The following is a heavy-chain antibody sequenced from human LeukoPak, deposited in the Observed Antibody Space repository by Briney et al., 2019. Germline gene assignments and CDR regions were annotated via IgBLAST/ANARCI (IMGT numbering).Heavy chain of an antibody. J-gene: IGHJ4*02. CDR1: GFTFSSYG. D-gene: IGHD6-13*01. CDR3: AKSGASSSWYKYFDY. Sequence: GGSLRLSCAASGFTFSSYGMHWVRQAPGKGLEWVAVISYDGSNKYYADSVKGRFTISRDNSKNTLYLQMNSLRAEDTAVYYCAKSGASSSWYKYFDYWGQGTLVTVSS. V-gene: IGHV3-30*18. CDR2: ISYDGSNK.